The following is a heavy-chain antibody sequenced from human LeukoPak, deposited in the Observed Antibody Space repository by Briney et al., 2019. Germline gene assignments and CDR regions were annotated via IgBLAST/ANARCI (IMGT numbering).Heavy chain of an antibody. CDR1: GFTFSSYA. Sequence: GGSLRLSCAASGFTFSSYAMSWVRQAPGKGLEWVSGISWNSGSIGYADSVKGRFTISRDNAKNSLYLQMNSLRAEDTALYYCAKGDDFWSGYYANFDYWGQGTLVTVSS. CDR2: ISWNSGSI. V-gene: IGHV3-9*01. D-gene: IGHD3-3*01. J-gene: IGHJ4*02. CDR3: AKGDDFWSGYYANFDY.